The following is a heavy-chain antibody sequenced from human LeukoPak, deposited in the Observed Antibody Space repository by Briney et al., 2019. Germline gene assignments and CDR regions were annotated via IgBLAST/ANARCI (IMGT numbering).Heavy chain of an antibody. CDR2: ISFDSINK. CDR3: AKAGHYYDTSGYYLVD. Sequence: GRSLRLSCAASGFIFSSYGMHWVRQASGKGLEWVAVISFDSINKYYADSVKGRFTISRDNSKNTLYLQMNGLRAEDTAVYYCAKAGHYYDTSGYYLVDWGRGTLVTVSS. V-gene: IGHV3-30*18. D-gene: IGHD3-22*01. CDR1: GFIFSSYG. J-gene: IGHJ4*02.